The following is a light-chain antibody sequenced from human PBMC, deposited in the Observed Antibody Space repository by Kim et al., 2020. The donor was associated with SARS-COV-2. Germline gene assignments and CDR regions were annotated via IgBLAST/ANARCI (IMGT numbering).Light chain of an antibody. J-gene: IGKJ2*01. V-gene: IGKV3-11*01. CDR3: QQRSNWPPYT. Sequence: EIVLTQSPATLSLSPGERATLSCRASQSVSSYLAWYQQKPGQAPRLLISDASNRATGIPARFSGSGSGTDFPLTISSLEPEDFAVYYCQQRSNWPPYTFGQGTKLEI. CDR2: DAS. CDR1: QSVSSY.